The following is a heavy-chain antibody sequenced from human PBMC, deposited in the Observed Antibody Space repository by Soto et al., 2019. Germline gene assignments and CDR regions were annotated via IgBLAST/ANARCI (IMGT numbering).Heavy chain of an antibody. J-gene: IGHJ4*02. D-gene: IGHD5-18*01. CDR1: GGSINSSSYY. Sequence: SETLSLTCTVSGGSINSSSYYWGWIRQPPGKGLEWIGSIYYSGSTYYNPSLKSRVTISVDTSKNQFSLKLSSVTAADTAVYYCARVSGLFPTPLKYSYAMNNFDYWGQGTLVTVSS. V-gene: IGHV4-39*01. CDR3: ARVSGLFPTPLKYSYAMNNFDY. CDR2: IYYSGST.